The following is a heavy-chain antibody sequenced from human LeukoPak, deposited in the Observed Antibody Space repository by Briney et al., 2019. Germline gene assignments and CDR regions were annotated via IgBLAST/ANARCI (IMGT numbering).Heavy chain of an antibody. CDR1: GFTFNSYW. CDR2: IKHDGSER. Sequence: GGCLRLSCAASGFTFNSYWMTWVRQAAGKWREWVANIKHDGSERYYVDSVRGRFTITRDNAENSLYLQMNSLSAEDTAVYSCARHRDTYFDYWGQGTLVTVSS. V-gene: IGHV3-7*01. J-gene: IGHJ4*02. CDR3: ARHRDTYFDY. D-gene: IGHD5-24*01.